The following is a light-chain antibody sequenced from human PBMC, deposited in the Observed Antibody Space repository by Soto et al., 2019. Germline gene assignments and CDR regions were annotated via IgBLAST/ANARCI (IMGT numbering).Light chain of an antibody. CDR2: DAA. CDR3: QKGDYLPI. Sequence: DIQMTQSPSSLSASVGDRVTITCQASHDITSYLNWYQHKPGKAPKLLIYDAAILEAGVPSRFSGSAAGPHCTFTTSSLQPEDVATYYCQKGDYLPIFGPGTTVDFK. J-gene: IGKJ3*01. V-gene: IGKV1-33*01. CDR1: HDITSY.